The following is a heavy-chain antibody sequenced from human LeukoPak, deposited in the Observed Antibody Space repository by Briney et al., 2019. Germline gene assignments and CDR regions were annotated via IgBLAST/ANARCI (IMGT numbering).Heavy chain of an antibody. V-gene: IGHV4-59*01. D-gene: IGHD5-18*01. CDR2: MYYSGGI. CDR3: AGLVNTAMVLKD. Sequence: PSETLSLTCTVSGGSISSYYWSWIRQPPGKGLEWIGYMYYSGGINYNPSLKSRVTISVDTSKNQFSLRLSSVTAADTAVYYCAGLVNTAMVLKDWGPGTLVTVSS. CDR1: GGSISSYY. J-gene: IGHJ4*02.